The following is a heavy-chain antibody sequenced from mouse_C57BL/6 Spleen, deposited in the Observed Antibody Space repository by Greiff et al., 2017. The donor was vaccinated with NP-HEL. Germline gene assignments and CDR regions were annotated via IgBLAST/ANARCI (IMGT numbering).Heavy chain of an antibody. Sequence: VQLQQSGPELVKPGASVKISCKASGYSFTSYYIHWVKQRPGQGLEWIGWIYPGSGNTKYNEKFKGKATLTADTSSSTAYMQLSSLTSEDSAVYYCAGFATVVATDAMDYWGQGTSVTVSS. J-gene: IGHJ4*01. V-gene: IGHV1-66*01. D-gene: IGHD1-1*01. CDR1: GYSFTSYY. CDR2: IYPGSGNT. CDR3: AGFATVVATDAMDY.